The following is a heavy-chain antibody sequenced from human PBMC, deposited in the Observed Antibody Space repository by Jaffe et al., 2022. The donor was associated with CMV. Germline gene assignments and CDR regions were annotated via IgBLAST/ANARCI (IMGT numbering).Heavy chain of an antibody. D-gene: IGHD4-4*01. CDR2: ISSGGDYI. CDR3: ARDKERSNSPFDS. V-gene: IGHV3-21*02. Sequence: EVQLVESGGGLVKPGGSLRLSCATSGFNFNTYSMNWVRQAPGRGLEWVSSISSGGDYIYYADSVKGRFTISRDNAQNSMFLQMSSLRAEDTAFYYCARDKERSNSPFDSWGQGTLVTVSS. J-gene: IGHJ4*02. CDR1: GFNFNTYS.